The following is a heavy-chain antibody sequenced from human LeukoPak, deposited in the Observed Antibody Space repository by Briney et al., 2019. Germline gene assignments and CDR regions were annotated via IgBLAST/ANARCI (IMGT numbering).Heavy chain of an antibody. CDR3: AKRRGLELLYYYYMDV. V-gene: IGHV3-30*02. CDR2: IRYDGSNK. J-gene: IGHJ6*03. D-gene: IGHD1-7*01. CDR1: GFTFSSYG. Sequence: GGSLRLSCAASGFTFSSYGMHWVRQSPGKGLEWVAFIRYDGSNKYYADSVKGRFTISRDNSKNTLSLQMNSLRPEDTAVYYCAKRRGLELLYYYYMDVWGKGTTVTVSS.